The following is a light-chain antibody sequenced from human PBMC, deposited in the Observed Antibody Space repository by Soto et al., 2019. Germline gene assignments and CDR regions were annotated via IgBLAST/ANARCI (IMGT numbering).Light chain of an antibody. CDR1: QQISRW. V-gene: IGKV1-5*03. J-gene: IGKJ1*01. CDR3: QQFNSYSWT. Sequence: DIQMTQSPSTLASSVGDRLTITCRASQQISRWVAWYQQKPGKAPKLLIYEASSLDSGVPSRFSGSGSGTEFTLTINGLQPDDFATYYCQQFNSYSWTFGQGTKVEIK. CDR2: EAS.